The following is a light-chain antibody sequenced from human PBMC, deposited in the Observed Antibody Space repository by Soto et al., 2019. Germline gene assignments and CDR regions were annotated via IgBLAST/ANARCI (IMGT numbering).Light chain of an antibody. CDR3: QQYNYWLFT. Sequence: EIVMTQSPATLSVSPGERDTLSCRASRSVSSNLAWYQQKPGQGPSLLIYGASTRATGIPARFSVIGPGTEFSLSISSLQSEDFTVYYCQQYNYWLFTVGLGTRQEI. CDR1: RSVSSN. V-gene: IGKV3-15*01. J-gene: IGKJ5*01. CDR2: GAS.